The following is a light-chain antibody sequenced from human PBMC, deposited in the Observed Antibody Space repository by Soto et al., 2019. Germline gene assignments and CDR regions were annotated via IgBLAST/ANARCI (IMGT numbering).Light chain of an antibody. J-gene: IGKJ4*01. CDR2: DAT. CDR3: QQRSNWPLT. Sequence: DIVLTQSPATLALSPGERATLSCSTGQSVRSYLAWYQQKPGQAPRLLIYDATTRATGIHARFSGSGSGTDFSLTIRSLEPEDLAVYYCQQRSNWPLTFGGGTRVESK. CDR1: QSVRSY. V-gene: IGKV3-11*01.